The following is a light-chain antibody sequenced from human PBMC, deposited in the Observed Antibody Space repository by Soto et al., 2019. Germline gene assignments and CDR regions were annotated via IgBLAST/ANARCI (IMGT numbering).Light chain of an antibody. CDR1: SSDIGIYNY. V-gene: IGLV2-11*01. Sequence: QSVLTQSRSVSGSPGQSVTISCSGSSSDIGIYNYVSWYQHHPGKVPKVLIYDVNKRPSGVPDRFSGSKSGNTASLTISGLQADDEADYYCCSYAGRSTMVFGGGTKLTVL. J-gene: IGLJ2*01. CDR3: CSYAGRSTMV. CDR2: DVN.